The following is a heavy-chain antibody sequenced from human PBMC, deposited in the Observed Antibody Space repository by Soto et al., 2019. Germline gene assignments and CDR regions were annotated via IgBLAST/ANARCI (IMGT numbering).Heavy chain of an antibody. Sequence: TSETLSLTCAVYGGSFSGYYWSWIRQPPGKGLEWIGEINHSGSTNYNPSLKSRVTISVDTSKNQFSLKLSSVTAADTAVYYCARRRGYSYGDDYWGQGTLVTVSS. CDR1: GGSFSGYY. CDR2: INHSGST. V-gene: IGHV4-34*01. CDR3: ARRRGYSYGDDY. J-gene: IGHJ4*02. D-gene: IGHD5-18*01.